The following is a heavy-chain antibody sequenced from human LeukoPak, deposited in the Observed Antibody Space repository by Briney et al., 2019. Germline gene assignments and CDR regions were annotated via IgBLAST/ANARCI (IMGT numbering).Heavy chain of an antibody. V-gene: IGHV4-39*07. J-gene: IGHJ4*02. D-gene: IGHD3-10*01. CDR3: ARGQGWYMVRGVHHRDY. CDR2: INHSGST. Sequence: SETLSLTCTVSGGSISSSSYYWGWIRQPPGKGLEWIGDINHSGSTNYNPSLKSRVTISVDTSKNQFSLKLSSVTAADTAVYYCARGQGWYMVRGVHHRDYWGQGTLVTVSS. CDR1: GGSISSSSYY.